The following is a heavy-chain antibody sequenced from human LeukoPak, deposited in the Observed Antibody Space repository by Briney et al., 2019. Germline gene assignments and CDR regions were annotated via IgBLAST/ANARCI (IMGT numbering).Heavy chain of an antibody. J-gene: IGHJ5*02. CDR2: IYPDDSDT. CDR3: TRQRRASGTVNWFDP. Sequence: GESLKISCETSGYSFTNYWIGWVRQTPGTGLEWVGAIYPDDSDTRYSPSFQGQVTISADKSVRTAYLQWSSLKASDTAIYYCTRQRRASGTVNWFDPWGQGTLVTVSS. D-gene: IGHD3-10*01. CDR1: GYSFTNYW. V-gene: IGHV5-51*01.